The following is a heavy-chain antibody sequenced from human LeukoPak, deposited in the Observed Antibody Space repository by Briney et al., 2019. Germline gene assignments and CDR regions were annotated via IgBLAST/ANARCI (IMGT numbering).Heavy chain of an antibody. V-gene: IGHV4-39*07. CDR2: VYYSGNT. D-gene: IGHD6-19*01. CDR3: ARFRSGGWFYFDS. CDR1: GGSISSGAYY. J-gene: IGHJ4*02. Sequence: PSETLSLTCTVSGGSISSGAYYWTWVRQLPGKGLEWIGCVYYSGNTFLNPSLRSRLTISVDTSKNQFSLNLSSVTAADTAMYYCARFRSGGWFYFDSWGQGTLVTVSS.